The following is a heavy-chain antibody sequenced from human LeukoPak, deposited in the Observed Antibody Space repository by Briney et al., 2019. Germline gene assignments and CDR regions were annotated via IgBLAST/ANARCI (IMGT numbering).Heavy chain of an antibody. CDR1: GFTFTNAW. CDR2: IKSKTDGGTT. Sequence: GGSLRLSCTASGFTFTNAWMTWVRQAPGKGLEWVGRIKSKTDGGTTDYAAPVKGRFTISRDDSKNTLFLQMNRLKAEDTAIYYCTTETYSSSWYGTWFDPWGQGTLVTVSS. J-gene: IGHJ5*02. CDR3: TTETYSSSWYGTWFDP. V-gene: IGHV3-15*01. D-gene: IGHD6-13*01.